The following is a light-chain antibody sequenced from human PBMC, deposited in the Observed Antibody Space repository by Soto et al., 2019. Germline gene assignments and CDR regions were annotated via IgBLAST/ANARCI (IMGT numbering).Light chain of an antibody. CDR1: RSIDSW. CDR3: QQYHSYSYT. CDR2: EAS. Sequence: DIQMTQSPSTLSASVGDRVTITCRASRSIDSWLAWYQQKPGKAPKLLIYEASSLESGVPSRFSGSGSGTDFTLTINTLQPDDFATYYCQQYHSYSYTFGQGTKLEIK. V-gene: IGKV1-5*03. J-gene: IGKJ2*01.